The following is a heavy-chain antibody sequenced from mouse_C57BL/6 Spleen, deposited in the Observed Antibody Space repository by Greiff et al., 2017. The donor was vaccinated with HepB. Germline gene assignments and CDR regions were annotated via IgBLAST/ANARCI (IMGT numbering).Heavy chain of an antibody. J-gene: IGHJ4*01. Sequence: VKLQQSGPELVKPGASVKISCKASGYAFSSSWMNWVKQRPGKGLEWIGRIYPGDGDTNYNGKFKGKATLTADKSSSTAYMQLSSLTSEDSAVYFCARSIPKSYYAMDYWGQGTSVTVSS. CDR1: GYAFSSSW. CDR2: IYPGDGDT. CDR3: ARSIPKSYYAMDY. D-gene: IGHD2-3*01. V-gene: IGHV1-82*01.